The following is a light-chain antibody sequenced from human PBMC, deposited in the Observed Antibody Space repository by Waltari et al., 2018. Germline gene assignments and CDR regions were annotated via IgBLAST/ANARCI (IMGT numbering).Light chain of an antibody. CDR3: QQYNNWPPKT. CDR2: GAS. Sequence: EIVMTQSPATRSVSPGDRATLSCRASQSVSSNLAWYQQKPGQAPRLLIYGASTRATGIPARFSGSGSGTEFTLTISSLQSEDFAVYYCQQYNNWPPKTFGQGTKVEIK. CDR1: QSVSSN. J-gene: IGKJ1*01. V-gene: IGKV3-15*01.